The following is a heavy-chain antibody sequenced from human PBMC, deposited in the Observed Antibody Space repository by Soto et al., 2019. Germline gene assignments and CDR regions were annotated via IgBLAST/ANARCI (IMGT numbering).Heavy chain of an antibody. J-gene: IGHJ4*02. D-gene: IGHD2-15*01. Sequence: QITLKESGPTLVKPTQTLTLTCTFSGFSLSTTGVGVGWIRQPPGKALEWFALIYWDDDKRYSASLKSRLTTXKXTXXNQVVLTLTNMDPVDTATYYCAHTIPTEWVVVFDYWGQGTLVTVSS. V-gene: IGHV2-5*02. CDR2: IYWDDDK. CDR3: AHTIPTEWVVVFDY. CDR1: GFSLSTTGVG.